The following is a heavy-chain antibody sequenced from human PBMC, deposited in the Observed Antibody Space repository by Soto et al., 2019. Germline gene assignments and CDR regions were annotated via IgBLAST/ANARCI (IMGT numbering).Heavy chain of an antibody. D-gene: IGHD2-2*01. CDR3: ARVVPGAEAWFGP. CDR1: GGTFSSYA. CDR2: ISLYSDGT. V-gene: IGHV1-18*01. Sequence: APAKVSCKSSGGTFSSYAIIWVRQAPGQPLEWLGWISLYSDGTNYAQKFQGRVSMTTDTSTTTAYMELRSLRSDDTAVYYCARVVPGAEAWFGPWGQGTLVTVFS. J-gene: IGHJ5*02.